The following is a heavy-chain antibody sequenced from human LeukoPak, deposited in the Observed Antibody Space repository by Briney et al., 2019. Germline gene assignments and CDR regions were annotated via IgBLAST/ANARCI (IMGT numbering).Heavy chain of an antibody. Sequence: GASVKVSCKASGGTFSSYAISWVRQAPGQGLEWMGGIIPIFGTANYAQKFQGRVTITADESTSTAYMELSSLRSEDTAVYYCANGYYDFWSGYYRGVRYYYYYMDVWGKGTTVTVSS. CDR3: ANGYYDFWSGYYRGVRYYYYYMDV. V-gene: IGHV1-69*13. CDR1: GGTFSSYA. D-gene: IGHD3-3*01. J-gene: IGHJ6*03. CDR2: IIPIFGTA.